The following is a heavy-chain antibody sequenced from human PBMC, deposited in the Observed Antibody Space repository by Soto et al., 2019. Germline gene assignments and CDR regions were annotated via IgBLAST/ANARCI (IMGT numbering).Heavy chain of an antibody. CDR1: GGSISSYYW. Sequence: TLSLTCTVSGGSISSYYWSWIRQPPGKALEWLALIYWDDDKRYSPSLKSRLTITKDTSKNQVVLTMTNMDPVDTATYYCAHRFDWYYFNYWGQGALVTVSS. CDR2: IYWDDDK. V-gene: IGHV2-5*08. D-gene: IGHD3-9*01. CDR3: AHRFDWYYFNY. J-gene: IGHJ4*02.